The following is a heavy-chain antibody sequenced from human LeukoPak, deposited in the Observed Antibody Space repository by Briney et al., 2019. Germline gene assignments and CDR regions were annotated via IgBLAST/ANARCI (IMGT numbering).Heavy chain of an antibody. D-gene: IGHD3-10*01. J-gene: IGHJ4*02. Sequence: ASVKVSCKASGYSFTAFYIHWVRQTPGQGLECMGWIHPRSGETNYAYKFRGRVTMTRDTSISTTYMDLGSLGSDDTAAYYCARDGEYGTGSYYRGCFDYWGQGTLVTVSS. CDR1: GYSFTAFY. CDR2: IHPRSGET. CDR3: ARDGEYGTGSYYRGCFDY. V-gene: IGHV1-2*02.